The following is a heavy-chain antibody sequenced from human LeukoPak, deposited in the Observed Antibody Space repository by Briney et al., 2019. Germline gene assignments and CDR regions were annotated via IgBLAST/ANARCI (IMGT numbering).Heavy chain of an antibody. CDR2: IRSKNDGGTI. V-gene: IGHV3-15*01. Sequence: GGSLRLSCAASGFTFSNAWMAWVRQAPGKGLEWVGRIRSKNDGGTIGYAAPVKDRFTISRDDSKNTLYLQMNSLEIEDTAVYFCATDRTMKGYWGQGTLVTVSS. CDR3: ATDRTMKGY. CDR1: GFTFSNAW. D-gene: IGHD3-22*01. J-gene: IGHJ4*02.